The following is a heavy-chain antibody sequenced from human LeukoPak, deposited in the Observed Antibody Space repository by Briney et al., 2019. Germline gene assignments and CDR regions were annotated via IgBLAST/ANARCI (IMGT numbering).Heavy chain of an antibody. D-gene: IGHD3-10*01. CDR3: ARVFDSGSQAYFYYMDV. CDR2: IYSSGST. V-gene: IGHV4-59*01. Sequence: TSETLSLTCNVSGGSIRGYYWSWIRQPPGKGLEWIGYIYSSGSTNYNPSLKSRVTMSVDTSKNQFSLKVSSVTAADTAVCYCARVFDSGSQAYFYYMDVWGKGTTVTIFS. CDR1: GGSIRGYY. J-gene: IGHJ6*03.